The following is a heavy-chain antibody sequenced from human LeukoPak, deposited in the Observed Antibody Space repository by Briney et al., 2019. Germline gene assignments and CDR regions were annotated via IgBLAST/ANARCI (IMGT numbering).Heavy chain of an antibody. Sequence: SETLSLTCTVSGGFISSTTYFWGRIRQPPRKGLEWIGSIYYSGSPYYNPSLKSRVTISVYTSKNQLSLRLSSVTAAETAVYYCARHGSWYVDYWGQGTLVTVSS. CDR2: IYYSGSP. V-gene: IGHV4-39*01. CDR1: GGFISSTTYF. J-gene: IGHJ4*02. CDR3: ARHGSWYVDY. D-gene: IGHD6-13*01.